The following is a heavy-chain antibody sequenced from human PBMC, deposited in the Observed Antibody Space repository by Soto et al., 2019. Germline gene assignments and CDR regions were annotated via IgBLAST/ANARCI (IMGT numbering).Heavy chain of an antibody. CDR3: ASRTYYYGSGSYYTGDY. CDR1: GFTFSSYA. J-gene: IGHJ4*02. Sequence: GGSLRLSCAASGFTFSSYAMSWVRQAPGKGLEWVSAISGSGGSTYYADSVKGRFTISRDNSKNTLYLQMNSLRAEDTAVYYCASRTYYYGSGSYYTGDYWGQGTLVTVSS. D-gene: IGHD3-10*01. V-gene: IGHV3-23*01. CDR2: ISGSGGST.